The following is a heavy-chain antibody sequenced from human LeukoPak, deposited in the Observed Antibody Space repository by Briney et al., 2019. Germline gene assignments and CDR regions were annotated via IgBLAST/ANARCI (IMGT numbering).Heavy chain of an antibody. CDR2: IKQDGSEK. V-gene: IGHV3-7*03. J-gene: IGHJ3*02. CDR1: GFTFSDYW. Sequence: GGSLRLSCAASGFTFSDYWMTWVRQAPGKGLEWVANIKQDGSEKYYVDSVKGRFTISRDNAKNSLYLQMNSLRAEDTAVYYCARVGCTGGSCYYGAFDIWGQGTMVTVSS. D-gene: IGHD2-15*01. CDR3: ARVGCTGGSCYYGAFDI.